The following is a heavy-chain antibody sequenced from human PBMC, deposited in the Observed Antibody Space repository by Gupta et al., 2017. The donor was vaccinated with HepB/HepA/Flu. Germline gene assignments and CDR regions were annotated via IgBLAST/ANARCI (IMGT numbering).Heavy chain of an antibody. CDR1: GFTFSTYW. CDR3: ASGPDHGNY. J-gene: IGHJ4*02. Sequence: EVPLVESGGGLVQPGGSLRLSCVASGFTFSTYWMTWVRQAPGRGLEWVANIRPDGSTQAYLGSVKGRFTISRDNAKNSLFLQMDSLTLEDTALYYCASGPDHGNYWGQGTLVTVSS. CDR2: IRPDGSTQ. V-gene: IGHV3-7*01. D-gene: IGHD1-1*01.